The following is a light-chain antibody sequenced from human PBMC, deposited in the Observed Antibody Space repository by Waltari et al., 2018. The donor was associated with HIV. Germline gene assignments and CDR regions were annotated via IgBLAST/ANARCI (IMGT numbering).Light chain of an antibody. J-gene: IGLJ3*02. CDR1: SSDIGNYY. CDR3: SSYISSATPE. V-gene: IGLV2-14*01. Sequence: QPASVSGSPGQSISISCTGTSSDIGNYYVSWYQHQPGKAPKVIIYEVSNRPSGVSNRFSGSKSGNTASLTISGLLPEDEAYYFCSSYISSATPEFGGGTRLTVL. CDR2: EVS.